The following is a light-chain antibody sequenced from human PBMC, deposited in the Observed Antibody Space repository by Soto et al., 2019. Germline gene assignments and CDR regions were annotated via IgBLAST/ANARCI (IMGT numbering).Light chain of an antibody. Sequence: EIVLTQYPGTLSLSPGERATLSCRASQSVSSSYLAWYQQKPGQAPRLLIYGASSRATGIPDRFSGSGSGTDFTLTISRLEPEDFAVYYCQQYGSSPPNTFGPGTKVDIK. CDR3: QQYGSSPPNT. CDR1: QSVSSSY. CDR2: GAS. J-gene: IGKJ3*01. V-gene: IGKV3-20*01.